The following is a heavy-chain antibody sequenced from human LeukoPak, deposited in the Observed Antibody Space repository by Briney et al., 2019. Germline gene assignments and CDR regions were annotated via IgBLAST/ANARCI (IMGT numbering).Heavy chain of an antibody. V-gene: IGHV4-38-2*02. J-gene: IGHJ6*03. CDR2: FHHSGST. D-gene: IGHD3-10*01. CDR3: ARVAYGSGSYYNVWNYYYYYMDV. CDR1: GYSISSGFY. Sequence: PSETLSLTCSVSGYSISSGFYWDWIRQPPGKGLEWIGSFHHSGSTPYNPSLNSRVSISVDTSKNQLSLKLSSVTAADTAVYYCARVAYGSGSYYNVWNYYYYYMDVWGKGTTVTISS.